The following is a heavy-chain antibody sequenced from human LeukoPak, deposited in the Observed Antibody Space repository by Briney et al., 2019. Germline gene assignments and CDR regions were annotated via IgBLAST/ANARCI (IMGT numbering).Heavy chain of an antibody. CDR1: GFTFSSYG. CDR2: ISYDGSNK. V-gene: IGHV3-30*18. J-gene: IGHJ4*02. D-gene: IGHD6-13*01. CDR3: AKAPIAAAGIYYFDY. Sequence: GGSLRLSCAASGFTFSSYGMHWVRQAPGKGLEWVAVISYDGSNKYYADSVKGRFTISRDNSKNTLYLQMNSLRAEDTAVYHCAKAPIAAAGIYYFDYWGQGTLVTVSS.